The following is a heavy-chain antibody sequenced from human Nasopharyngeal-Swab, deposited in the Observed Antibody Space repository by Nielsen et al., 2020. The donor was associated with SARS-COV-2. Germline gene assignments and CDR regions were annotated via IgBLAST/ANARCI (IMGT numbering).Heavy chain of an antibody. CDR3: ARPTYYDYYGMDV. CDR1: GFTVSSNY. Sequence: ESLKISCAASGFTVSSNYMSWVRQAPGKGLEWVSVIYSGGSTYYADSVKGRFTISRDNSKNTLYLQMNSLRAEDTAVYYCARPTYYDYYGMDVWGQGTTVTSP. V-gene: IGHV3-53*01. CDR2: IYSGGST. D-gene: IGHD3-3*01. J-gene: IGHJ6*02.